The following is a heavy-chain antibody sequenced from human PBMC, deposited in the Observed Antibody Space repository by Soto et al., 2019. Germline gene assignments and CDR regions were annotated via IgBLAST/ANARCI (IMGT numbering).Heavy chain of an antibody. CDR1: GYTFTSYC. Sequence: ASVKVSCKASGYTFTSYCMHWVRQAPGQGLEWMGIINPSGGSTSYAQKFQGRVTMTRDTSTSTVYMELSSLRSEDTAVYYCARVGWYYDFWSGPPNYGMDVWGQGTTVTLSS. J-gene: IGHJ6*02. CDR2: INPSGGST. CDR3: ARVGWYYDFWSGPPNYGMDV. V-gene: IGHV1-46*01. D-gene: IGHD3-3*01.